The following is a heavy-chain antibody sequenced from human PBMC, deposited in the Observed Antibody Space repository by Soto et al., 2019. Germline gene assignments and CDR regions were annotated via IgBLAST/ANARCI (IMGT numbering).Heavy chain of an antibody. J-gene: IGHJ6*02. CDR2: ISGSGGST. D-gene: IGHD6-6*01. CDR1: GFTFSSYA. V-gene: IGHV3-23*01. CDR3: ARHSSSSFRRGSYYYYGMDV. Sequence: RLSCAASGFTFSSYAMSWVRQAPGKGLEWVSAISGSGGSTYYADSVKGRFTISRDNSKNTLYLQMNSLRAEDTAVYYCARHSSSSFRRGSYYYYGMDVWGQGTTVTVSS.